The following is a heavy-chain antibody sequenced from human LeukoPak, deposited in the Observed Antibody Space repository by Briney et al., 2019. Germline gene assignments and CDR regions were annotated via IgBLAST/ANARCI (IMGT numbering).Heavy chain of an antibody. J-gene: IGHJ4*02. D-gene: IGHD6-19*01. V-gene: IGHV4-4*02. CDR3: AGERGEEYSSGWYKTNYFYN. Sequence: SETLSLTCAVSGDSISSDKWWSWVRQPPGKGLEYIGEFHHSVSTNYNPSLESRVAISADMSKNQISLKLTSVIGADTAVYYCAGERGEEYSSGWYKTNYFYNWGQGIRVTVSS. CDR2: FHHSVST. CDR1: GDSISSDKW.